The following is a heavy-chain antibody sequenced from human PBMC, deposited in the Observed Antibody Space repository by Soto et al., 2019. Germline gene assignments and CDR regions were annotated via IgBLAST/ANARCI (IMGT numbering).Heavy chain of an antibody. CDR3: AKVGISYYAILTGTPKLIYYFDY. V-gene: IGHV3-30*18. Sequence: GGSLRLSCAASGFTFSSYGMHWVRQAPGKGLEWVAVISYDGSNKYYADSVKGRFTISRDNSKNTLYLQMNSLRAEDTAVYYCAKVGISYYAILTGTPKLIYYFDYWGQGTLVTVSS. CDR1: GFTFSSYG. J-gene: IGHJ4*02. D-gene: IGHD3-9*01. CDR2: ISYDGSNK.